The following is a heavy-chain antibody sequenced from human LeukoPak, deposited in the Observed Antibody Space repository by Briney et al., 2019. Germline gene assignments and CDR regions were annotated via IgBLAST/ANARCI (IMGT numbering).Heavy chain of an antibody. CDR2: IYHSGST. CDR3: ARGPALGYCSGGSCYWLDY. D-gene: IGHD2-15*01. V-gene: IGHV4-4*02. CDR1: GGSISSSNW. J-gene: IGHJ4*02. Sequence: PSGTLSLTCAVSGGSISSSNWWSWVRQPPGKGLEWIGEIYHSGSTNYNPSLKSRVTISVVKSKNQFSLKLSSVTAADTAVYYCARGPALGYCSGGSCYWLDYWGQGTLVTVSS.